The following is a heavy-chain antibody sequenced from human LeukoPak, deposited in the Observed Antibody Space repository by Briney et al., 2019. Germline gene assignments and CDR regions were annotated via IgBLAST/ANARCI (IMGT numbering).Heavy chain of an antibody. CDR2: ISSNSAYI. V-gene: IGHV3-21*01. CDR3: ATPAAGPRAEYSQH. Sequence: GGSLRLPCAASGFTFSSYSMNWVRQAPGKGLEWVSSISSNSAYIYSADSVKGRFTTSRDNAKNSLYLQMNSLSAEDTAVYYCATPAAGPRAEYSQHWGQGTLVTVSS. CDR1: GFTFSSYS. J-gene: IGHJ1*01. D-gene: IGHD6-13*01.